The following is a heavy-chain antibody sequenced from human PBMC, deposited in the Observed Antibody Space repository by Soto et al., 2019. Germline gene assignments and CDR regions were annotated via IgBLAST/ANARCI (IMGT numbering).Heavy chain of an antibody. CDR3: AREYSSGWFYFDY. CDR1: GYTFTSYA. V-gene: IGHV1-3*01. CDR2: INAGNGNT. J-gene: IGHJ4*02. Sequence: QVQLVQSGAEVKKPGASVKVSCKASGYTFTSYAMHWVRQAPGQRLEWMGWINAGNGNTKYSQKFQGRVTITRHTSASTAYMELSSLRSEDTAVYYCAREYSSGWFYFDYWGQGTLVTVSS. D-gene: IGHD6-19*01.